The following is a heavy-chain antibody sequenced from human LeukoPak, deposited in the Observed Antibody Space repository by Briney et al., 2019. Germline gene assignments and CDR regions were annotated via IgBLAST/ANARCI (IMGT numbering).Heavy chain of an antibody. CDR2: MNPNSGNT. V-gene: IGHV1-8*03. J-gene: IGHJ3*02. D-gene: IGHD3-10*02. CDR1: GGTFSSYA. CDR3: ARDVPREAFDI. Sequence: ASVKVSCKASGGTFSSYAISWVRQAPGQGLEWMGWMNPNSGNTGYAQKFQGRVTITRNTSISTAYMELSSLRSEDTAVYYCARDVPREAFDIWGQGTMVTVSS.